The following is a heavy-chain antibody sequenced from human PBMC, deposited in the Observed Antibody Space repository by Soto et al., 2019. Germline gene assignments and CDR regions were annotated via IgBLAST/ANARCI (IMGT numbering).Heavy chain of an antibody. Sequence: QVQLVQSGAEVKKPGSSVKVSCKASGGTFSSYGISWVRQAPGQGLEWMGGIIPIIGTANYAQKFQGRVTITAVESTSTAYMELSSLRSEDTAVYYCARPTYYDFWSGYQTGYYYYGMDVWGQGTTVTVSS. CDR3: ARPTYYDFWSGYQTGYYYYGMDV. D-gene: IGHD3-3*01. J-gene: IGHJ6*02. V-gene: IGHV1-69*12. CDR1: GGTFSSYG. CDR2: IIPIIGTA.